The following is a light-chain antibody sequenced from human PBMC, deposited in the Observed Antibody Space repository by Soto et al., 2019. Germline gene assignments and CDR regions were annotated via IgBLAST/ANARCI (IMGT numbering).Light chain of an antibody. CDR3: SSYSSANTVI. J-gene: IGLJ2*01. V-gene: IGLV2-14*01. CDR1: SSDIGGYIY. CDR2: EVS. Sequence: QPASVSASPGQSITISCTGTSSDIGGYIYVSWYQHHPGKAPRLMIYEVSSRPSGVSNRFSGSKSGNTASLTISGLQAEDEAQYYCSSYSSANTVIFGGGTKLTVL.